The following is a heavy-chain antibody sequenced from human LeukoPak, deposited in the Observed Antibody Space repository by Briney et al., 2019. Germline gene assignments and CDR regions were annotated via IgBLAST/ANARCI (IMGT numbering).Heavy chain of an antibody. V-gene: IGHV4-38-2*02. J-gene: IGHJ4*02. CDR1: GYSISSAYY. D-gene: IGHD6-13*01. CDR3: ARVGYSSSLGTYFFDY. CDR2: IYHSGST. Sequence: TSETLSLTGTVSGYSISSAYYWGWIRQSPGKGLEWIGTIYHSGSTYYNASVKSRVTISVDMSKNQFSLKLNSVTAADTAVYYCARVGYSSSLGTYFFDYWGQGTLVTVSS.